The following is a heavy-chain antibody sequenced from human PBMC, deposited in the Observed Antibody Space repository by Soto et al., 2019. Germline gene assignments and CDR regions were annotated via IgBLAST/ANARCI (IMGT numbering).Heavy chain of an antibody. Sequence: GGSLRLSCAASGFTFSTYGMHWVRQAPGKGLEWVAVISYDGSNKYYGDSVKGRFTISRDNSKNTVYVQMNSLRAEDTAVYYCAKDQSVLQFDSSGYYSYFYGMDVWGQGTTVTVSS. J-gene: IGHJ6*02. CDR2: ISYDGSNK. V-gene: IGHV3-30*18. CDR1: GFTFSTYG. CDR3: AKDQSVLQFDSSGYYSYFYGMDV. D-gene: IGHD3-22*01.